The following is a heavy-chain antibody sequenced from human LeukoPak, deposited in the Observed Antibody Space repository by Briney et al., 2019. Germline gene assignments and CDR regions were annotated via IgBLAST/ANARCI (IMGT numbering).Heavy chain of an antibody. CDR2: ISSSGSTI. CDR3: VRGSSSWYISYYYMDV. Sequence: PGGSLRLSCAASGFTFSSCEMNWVRQAPGKGLEWVSYISSSGSTIYYADFVKGRFTIYRDNAKNTLNLQMKSLRAEDTAVYYCVRGSSSWYISYYYMDVWGKGTTVTVSS. CDR1: GFTFSSCE. V-gene: IGHV3-48*03. D-gene: IGHD6-13*01. J-gene: IGHJ6*03.